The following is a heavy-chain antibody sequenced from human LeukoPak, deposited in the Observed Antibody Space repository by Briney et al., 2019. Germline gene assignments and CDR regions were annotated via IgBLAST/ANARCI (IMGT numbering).Heavy chain of an antibody. V-gene: IGHV3-21*01. CDR3: ARWPQKYYYDSSGYPPPYYYYMDV. D-gene: IGHD3-22*01. CDR2: ISSSSSYI. J-gene: IGHJ6*03. CDR1: GFTFSSYS. Sequence: GGSLRLSCAASGFTFSSYSMNWVRQAPGKGLEWVSSISSSSSYICYADSVKGRFTISRDNAKNSLYLQMNSLRAEDTAVYYCARWPQKYYYDSSGYPPPYYYYMDVWGKGTTVTVSS.